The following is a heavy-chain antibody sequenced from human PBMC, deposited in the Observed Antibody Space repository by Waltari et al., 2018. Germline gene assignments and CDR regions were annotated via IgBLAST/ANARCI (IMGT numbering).Heavy chain of an antibody. V-gene: IGHV4-39*01. CDR3: ARGIWQQLAHFDS. J-gene: IGHJ4*02. D-gene: IGHD6-13*01. Sequence: QLHLQLSGPGLVKPSETLSLTCAVYGTSVTTTNYFWGWIRQPPGKGLEWMGRIYVTGSTDYNPSLKSRVTISIDTSTNQFSLNLRSVTAADTAVYYCARGIWQQLAHFDSWGQGTLVTVSS. CDR1: GTSVTTTNYF. CDR2: IYVTGST.